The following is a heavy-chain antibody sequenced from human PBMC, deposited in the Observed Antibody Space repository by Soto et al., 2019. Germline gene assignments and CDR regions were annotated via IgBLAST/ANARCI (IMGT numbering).Heavy chain of an antibody. CDR1: GGSISSSIYY. Sequence: SETLSLTCTVSGGSISSSIYYWGWIRQPPGKGLEWIGYIYHSGSTYYNPSLKSRVTISVDRSKNQFSLKLSSVTAADTAVYYCARGPPLLWWSQGTLVTVSS. CDR3: ARGPPLLW. J-gene: IGHJ4*02. V-gene: IGHV4-39*07. CDR2: IYHSGST. D-gene: IGHD2-21*01.